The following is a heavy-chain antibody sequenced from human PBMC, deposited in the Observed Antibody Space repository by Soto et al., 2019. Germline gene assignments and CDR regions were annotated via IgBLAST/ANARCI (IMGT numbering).Heavy chain of an antibody. CDR3: TTTSRSGWAS. Sequence: EAQLVESGGGLVKPGGSLRLSCAASGFTFSNAWMNWVSQAPGKGLEWVGRIKSKTDGGTTDYAETVNGRFTISRDDSKNTQYLQMNSLKTEDTAVYYCTTTSRSGWASWGQGALVTVSS. CDR2: IKSKTDGGTT. CDR1: GFTFSNAW. J-gene: IGHJ4*02. V-gene: IGHV3-15*07. D-gene: IGHD6-19*01.